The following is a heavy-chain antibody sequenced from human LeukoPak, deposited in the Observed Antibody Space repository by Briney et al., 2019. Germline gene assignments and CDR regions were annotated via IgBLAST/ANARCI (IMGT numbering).Heavy chain of an antibody. D-gene: IGHD4-11*01. Sequence: GGSLRLSCEGSGFTFSNYWMGWVRQAPGKGLQWVANIKTDGSEKYYVDSVKGRFTISRDSAKNSLYLQMNSLRAEDTAVYYCARVTDSNPDYWGQGSLVTVSS. CDR2: IKTDGSEK. CDR1: GFTFSNYW. V-gene: IGHV3-7*01. J-gene: IGHJ4*02. CDR3: ARVTDSNPDY.